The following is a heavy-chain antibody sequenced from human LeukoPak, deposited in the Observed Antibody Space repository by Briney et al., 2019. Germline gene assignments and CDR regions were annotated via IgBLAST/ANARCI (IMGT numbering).Heavy chain of an antibody. D-gene: IGHD3-22*01. J-gene: IGHJ4*02. CDR3: ARGNYYYDSSGYYYDY. CDR1: GFTVSSNY. V-gene: IGHV3-53*01. CDR2: IYSGGST. Sequence: GGSLRLSCAASGFTVSSNYMSWVRQAPGKGLEWVSVIYSGGSTYYADSVKGRFTISRDNSKNTLYLQMNSLRAGDTAVYYCARGNYYYDSSGYYYDYWGQGTLVTVSS.